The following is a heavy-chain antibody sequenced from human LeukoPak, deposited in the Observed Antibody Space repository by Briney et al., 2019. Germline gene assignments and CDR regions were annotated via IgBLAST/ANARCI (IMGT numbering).Heavy chain of an antibody. D-gene: IGHD2/OR15-2a*01. CDR2: IKEDGTVK. J-gene: IGHJ4*02. V-gene: IGHV3-7*01. Sequence: GGSLRLSCEASGFTFGTYGMTWVRQAPGKGLEWVADIKEDGTVKNYVEYVKGRFTISRDNAKNSLHLQMNSLRVEDTAIYYCARDRAYSTYDYWGQGTLVRVSS. CDR3: ARDRAYSTYDY. CDR1: GFTFGTYG.